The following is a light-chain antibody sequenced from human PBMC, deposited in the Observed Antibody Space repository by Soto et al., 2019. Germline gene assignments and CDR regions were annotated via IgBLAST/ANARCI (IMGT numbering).Light chain of an antibody. V-gene: IGKV3-20*01. Sequence: EIVLTQSPGTLSLSPGERATLSCRASQSVNNNYLAWYQQKPGQAPRLLIYGASNRATGIPDRFSGSGSGTDFTLTISRLEPEDLAVYYCQQYGNSGTFGQGTKVDIK. CDR3: QQYGNSGT. CDR2: GAS. J-gene: IGKJ1*01. CDR1: QSVNNNY.